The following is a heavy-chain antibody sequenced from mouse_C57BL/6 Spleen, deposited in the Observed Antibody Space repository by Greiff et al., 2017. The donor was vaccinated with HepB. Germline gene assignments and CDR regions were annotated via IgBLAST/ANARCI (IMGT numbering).Heavy chain of an antibody. Sequence: QVQLQQPGAELVMPGASVKLSCKASGYTFTSYWMHWVKQRPGQGLEWIGEIDPSDSYTNYNQKFKGKSTLTVDKSSSTAYMQLSSLTSEDSAVYYCARGNYGSSDVTYWGQGTLVTVSA. CDR2: IDPSDSYT. CDR1: GYTFTSYW. J-gene: IGHJ3*01. V-gene: IGHV1-69*01. D-gene: IGHD1-1*01. CDR3: ARGNYGSSDVTY.